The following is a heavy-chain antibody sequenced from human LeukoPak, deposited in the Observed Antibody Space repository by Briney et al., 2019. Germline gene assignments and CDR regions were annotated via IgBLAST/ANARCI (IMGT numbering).Heavy chain of an antibody. CDR2: ISAASDKT. CDR1: GFTFDDYA. CDR3: ARRAGAYSHPYDY. D-gene: IGHD4/OR15-4a*01. J-gene: IGHJ4*02. V-gene: IGHV3-23*01. Sequence: GGSLRLSCAASGFTFDDYALHWVRQAPGKGLEWVSGISAASDKTYFIDSVKGRFFISRDNSKNTVHLQLNNLRAEDTAVYYCARRAGAYSHPYDYWGQGTLVTVSS.